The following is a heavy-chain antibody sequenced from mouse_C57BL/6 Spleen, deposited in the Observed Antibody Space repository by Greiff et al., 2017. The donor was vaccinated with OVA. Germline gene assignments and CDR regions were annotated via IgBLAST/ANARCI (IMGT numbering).Heavy chain of an antibody. V-gene: IGHV5-4*01. CDR2: ISDGGSYT. Sequence: EVKLMESGGGLVKPGGSLKLSCAASGFTFSSYAMSWVRQTPEKRLEWVATISDGGSYTYYPDNVKGRFTISRDNAKNNLYLQMSHLMSEDTAMYYCARDPLITTGWYFDVWGTGTTVTVSS. J-gene: IGHJ1*03. D-gene: IGHD1-2*01. CDR3: ARDPLITTGWYFDV. CDR1: GFTFSSYA.